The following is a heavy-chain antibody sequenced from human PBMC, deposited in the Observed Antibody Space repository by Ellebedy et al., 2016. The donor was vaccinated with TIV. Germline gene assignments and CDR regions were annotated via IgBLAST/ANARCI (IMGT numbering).Heavy chain of an antibody. CDR2: IYSGGST. V-gene: IGHV3-53*01. CDR3: AKDWHTVLYNWFDP. CDR1: GFTVSSNY. Sequence: GESLKISCAASGFTVSSNYMSWVRQAPGKGLEWVSVIYSGGSTYYADSVKGRFTISRDNSKNTLYLQMNSLRAEDTAVYYCAKDWHTVLYNWFDPWGQGTLVTVSS. D-gene: IGHD4-17*01. J-gene: IGHJ5*02.